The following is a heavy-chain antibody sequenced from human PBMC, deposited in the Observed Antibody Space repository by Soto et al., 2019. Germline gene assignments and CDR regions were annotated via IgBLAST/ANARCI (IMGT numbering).Heavy chain of an antibody. J-gene: IGHJ4*02. CDR3: ARRYGGGFDY. Sequence: SETLSLTCAVSGGSISSGGYSWSWIRQPPGKGLEWIGYIYYSGSTNYNPSLKSRVTISVDTSKNQFSLKLSSVTAADTAVYYCARRYGGGFDYWGQGTLVTVSS. CDR1: GGSISSGGYS. V-gene: IGHV4-61*08. CDR2: IYYSGST. D-gene: IGHD2-15*01.